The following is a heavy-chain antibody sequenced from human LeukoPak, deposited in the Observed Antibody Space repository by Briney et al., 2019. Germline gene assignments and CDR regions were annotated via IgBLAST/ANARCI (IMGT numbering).Heavy chain of an antibody. Sequence: GGSLRLSCAASGFSFSDAWMNWVRQAPGKGLEWVGRIKSKADGETIDYAAPVKGRFTFSRDESKNMLYLQMNSLKSEDTAVYYCSTLTSRGLSDSWGQGTLVTVSS. CDR1: GFSFSDAW. V-gene: IGHV3-15*07. J-gene: IGHJ4*02. CDR2: IKSKADGETI. D-gene: IGHD1-20*01. CDR3: STLTSRGLSDS.